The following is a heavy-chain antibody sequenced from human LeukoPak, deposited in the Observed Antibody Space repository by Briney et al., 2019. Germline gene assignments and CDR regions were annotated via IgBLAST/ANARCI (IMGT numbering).Heavy chain of an antibody. CDR3: ARATGNSDHSPQEPIDLYFDL. D-gene: IGHD4-23*01. CDR2: IIPIFGAA. Sequence: SVKVSCKASGGTFSSYAISWVRQAPGQGLEWMGGIIPIFGAANYAQKFQGRVTITADDSTSTAYMELRSLRSEDTAVYYCARATGNSDHSPQEPIDLYFDLWGRGTLVTVSS. J-gene: IGHJ2*01. CDR1: GGTFSSYA. V-gene: IGHV1-69*13.